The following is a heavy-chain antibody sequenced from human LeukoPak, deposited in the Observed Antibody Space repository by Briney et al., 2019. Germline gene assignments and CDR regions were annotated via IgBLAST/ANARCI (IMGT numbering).Heavy chain of an antibody. Sequence: SETLSPTCTVSGGSSSTYYWSWIRQPPGKGLEWIGYISYSGNSHYNPSLRSRVTISVDSSKTQFSLKLNSVTAADTAFYYCARHVEGEGLDYWGQGTLVTVSS. CDR1: GGSSSTYY. D-gene: IGHD3-16*01. CDR3: ARHVEGEGLDY. CDR2: ISYSGNS. J-gene: IGHJ4*02. V-gene: IGHV4-59*08.